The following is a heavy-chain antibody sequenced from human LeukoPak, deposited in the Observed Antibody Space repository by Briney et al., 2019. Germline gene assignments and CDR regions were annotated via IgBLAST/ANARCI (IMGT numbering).Heavy chain of an antibody. D-gene: IGHD1-26*01. J-gene: IGHJ4*02. Sequence: KTSETLSLTCAVSGGSISSSNWWSWVRQPPGKGLEWIGEIYPSGSTNYNPSLKSRVTMSVDKSKNQFSLKLSSMTAADTAVYYCARVAMGDTSAVDSWGQGILVTVSS. CDR3: ARVAMGDTSAVDS. CDR1: GGSISSSNW. V-gene: IGHV4-4*02. CDR2: IYPSGST.